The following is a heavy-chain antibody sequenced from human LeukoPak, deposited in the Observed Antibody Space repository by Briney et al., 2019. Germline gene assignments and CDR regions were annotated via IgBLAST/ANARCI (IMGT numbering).Heavy chain of an antibody. CDR3: AKDQSSSSSSWFDP. CDR1: GFTFSSYS. D-gene: IGHD6-6*01. V-gene: IGHV3-48*04. Sequence: PGGSLRLSCAASGFTFSSYSMNWVRQAPGKGLEWVSYITGSSSTIYYADSVKGRFTISRDNSKNSLYLQMNSLRTEDTALYYCAKDQSSSSSSWFDPWGQGTLVTVSS. CDR2: ITGSSSTI. J-gene: IGHJ5*02.